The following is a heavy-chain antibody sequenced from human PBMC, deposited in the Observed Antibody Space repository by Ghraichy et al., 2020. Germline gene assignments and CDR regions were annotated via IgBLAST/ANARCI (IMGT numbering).Heavy chain of an antibody. Sequence: LSLTCAASGFTFNSYAMSWVRQAPGKGLEWVSSIGQNGAGTYYADSVKGRFTISRDNSNNILYLQMNSLRADDMAVYYCAKPVYTNTWYSFDYWGQGTLVTVSS. V-gene: IGHV3-23*01. CDR1: GFTFNSYA. CDR3: AKPVYTNTWYSFDY. CDR2: IGQNGAGT. J-gene: IGHJ4*02. D-gene: IGHD2-8*01.